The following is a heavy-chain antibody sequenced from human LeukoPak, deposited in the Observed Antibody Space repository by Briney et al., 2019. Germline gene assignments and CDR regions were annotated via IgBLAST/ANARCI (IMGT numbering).Heavy chain of an antibody. D-gene: IGHD6-19*01. V-gene: IGHV3-23*01. CDR2: ISGSCGST. J-gene: IGHJ4*02. CDR1: GFTFSSYA. Sequence: GGSLRLSCAASGFTFSSYAMSWVRQAPGKGLESVSAISGSCGSTYYADSVKGRFTISRDNSKTTLYLQMNSLRAEDTAVYYCAKGFVRSGWYWGQGTLVTVSS. CDR3: AKGFVRSGWY.